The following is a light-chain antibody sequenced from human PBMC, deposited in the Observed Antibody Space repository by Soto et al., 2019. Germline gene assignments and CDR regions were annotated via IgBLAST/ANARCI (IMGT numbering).Light chain of an antibody. CDR1: QNINNY. Sequence: DIQMTQSPSSLSASVGDRVTITCRASQNINNYLNWYQQKPGKAPELMIYAVSNLRSGVPSRFSGSGSGTDFTLSISSLKPEDLATYYCQQTSDTLSITFGGGTKVEI. CDR3: QQTSDTLSIT. CDR2: AVS. V-gene: IGKV1-39*01. J-gene: IGKJ4*01.